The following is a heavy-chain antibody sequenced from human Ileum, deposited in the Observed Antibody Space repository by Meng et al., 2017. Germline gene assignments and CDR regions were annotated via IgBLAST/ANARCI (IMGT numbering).Heavy chain of an antibody. V-gene: IGHV4-39*01. J-gene: IGHJ4*02. CDR2: IYYNGNT. CDR3: ARYNYYDSSGHSNFDH. Sequence: QLQLQESGPGLVKPSETLSLTCTVSGGSISNTNYYWDWIRQPPGKGLEWVGSIYYNGNTYYNPSLKSRVTISIDTSKNQFSLKLSSVTAADTAVYYCARYNYYDSSGHSNFDHWGQGTLVTVSS. D-gene: IGHD3-22*01. CDR1: GGSISNTNYY.